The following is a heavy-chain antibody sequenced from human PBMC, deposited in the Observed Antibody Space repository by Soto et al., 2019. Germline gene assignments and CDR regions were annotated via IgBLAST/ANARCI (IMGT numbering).Heavy chain of an antibody. J-gene: IGHJ3*02. CDR3: ARWGSRYFDWLLHRNDAFDI. CDR2: ISAYNGNT. CDR1: GYTFTGYG. D-gene: IGHD3-9*01. V-gene: IGHV1-18*01. Sequence: ASVKVSCKASGYTFTGYGISWVRQAPGQELEWMGWISAYNGNTNYAQKLQGRVTMTTDTSTSTAYMELRSLRSDDTAVYYCARWGSRYFDWLLHRNDAFDIWGQGTMVTVSS.